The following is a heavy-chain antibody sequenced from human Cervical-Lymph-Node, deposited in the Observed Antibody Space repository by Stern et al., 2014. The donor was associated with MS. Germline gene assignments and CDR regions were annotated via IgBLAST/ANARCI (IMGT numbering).Heavy chain of an antibody. V-gene: IGHV1-69*01. CDR1: GGTLNRNA. Sequence: VQLVQSGAEVKKPGSSVKISCKASGGTLNRNAFSWVRQAPGPGLEWMGGSIPISGKTAYAQKFKARGTLTADASQGTAYMDLRSLRSEDTAVFYCAITDSAWDNPFHFYGMDVWGQGTTVTVSS. CDR2: SIPISGKT. CDR3: AITDSAWDNPFHFYGMDV. J-gene: IGHJ6*02. D-gene: IGHD6-19*01.